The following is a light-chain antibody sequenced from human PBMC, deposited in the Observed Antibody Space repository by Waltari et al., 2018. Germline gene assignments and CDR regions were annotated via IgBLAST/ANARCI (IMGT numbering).Light chain of an antibody. CDR2: LNSDGSH. CDR1: TGHSDFA. Sequence: QPVLTQSPSASASLGASVKLTCTLSTGHSDFAIAWHHQQPERGPRYLMKLNSDGSHTQGDEIPDRFSGSSSGAERYLTISSLQSEDEAAYYCQTWGSGIVTFGGGTQLTVL. J-gene: IGLJ2*01. V-gene: IGLV4-69*01. CDR3: QTWGSGIVT.